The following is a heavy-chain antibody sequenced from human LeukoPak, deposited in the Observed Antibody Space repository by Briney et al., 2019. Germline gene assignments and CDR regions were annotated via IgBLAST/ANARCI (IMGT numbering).Heavy chain of an antibody. J-gene: IGHJ4*02. CDR1: GYSFTSYW. CDR3: ASTPLYYYDSSGSFGYFDY. Sequence: GESLKISCKGSGYSFTSYWIGWVRQMPGKGLEWMGTIYPGDSDTRYSPSFQGQVTISADKSISTAYLQCSSLKASDTAMYYCASTPLYYYDSSGSFGYFDYWGQGTLVTVSS. D-gene: IGHD3-22*01. CDR2: IYPGDSDT. V-gene: IGHV5-51*01.